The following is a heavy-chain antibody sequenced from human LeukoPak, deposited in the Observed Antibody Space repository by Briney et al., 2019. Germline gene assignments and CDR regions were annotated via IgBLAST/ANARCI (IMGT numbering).Heavy chain of an antibody. V-gene: IGHV1-69*13. Sequence: SVKVSCKASGGTFSSYAISWVRQAPGQGLEWMGGIIPIFGTANYAQKFQGRVTITADESTSTAYMELSSLRSEDTAVYYCARHQLLSNWFGPWGQGTLVTVSS. CDR2: IIPIFGTA. CDR3: ARHQLLSNWFGP. J-gene: IGHJ5*02. D-gene: IGHD2-2*01. CDR1: GGTFSSYA.